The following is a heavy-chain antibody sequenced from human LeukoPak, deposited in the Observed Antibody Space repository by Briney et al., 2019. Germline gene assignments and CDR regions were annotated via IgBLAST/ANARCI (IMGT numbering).Heavy chain of an antibody. J-gene: IGHJ4*02. CDR1: GFTFSNSG. V-gene: IGHV3-30*02. D-gene: IGHD3-3*02. CDR3: ARDSSSFPNYFDF. CDR2: IRHDGSKK. Sequence: GGSLRLSCAASGFTFSNSGMQWVRQAPGKGLEWVAFIRHDGSKKYYGNSVKGRFTISRDNSKNTLYLQMNSLRAEDTAMYYCARDSSSFPNYFDFWGQGTLVTVSS.